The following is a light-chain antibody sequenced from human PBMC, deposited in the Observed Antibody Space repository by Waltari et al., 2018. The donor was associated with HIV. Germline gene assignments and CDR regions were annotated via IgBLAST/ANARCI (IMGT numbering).Light chain of an antibody. CDR1: QNISHH. CDR2: PAS. J-gene: IGKJ2*01. Sequence: ELSKSPVTLSASPGERATLFCGASQNISHHLGWYQHRPGQSPRLLIHPASMRATYMPTGFRGRGSVTDFSLTISSLEPEDFAVYYCQQSHSWPSFGRGTKVDMK. CDR3: QQSHSWPS. V-gene: IGKV3-11*01.